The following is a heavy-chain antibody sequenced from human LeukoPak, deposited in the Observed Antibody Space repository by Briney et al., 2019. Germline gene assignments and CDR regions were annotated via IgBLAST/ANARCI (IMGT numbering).Heavy chain of an antibody. J-gene: IGHJ4*02. V-gene: IGHV3-7*05. D-gene: IGHD3/OR15-3a*01. CDR2: MNQDGSVG. Sequence: PGGSLRLSCAASGFTFSSDWMSWVRQAPGKGLEWVAKMNQDGSVGQYVDSVKGRFTISRDHAKNSLFLQMNSLGAEDTAVYFCSSGPNFDYWGQGTLVTVSS. CDR1: GFTFSSDW. CDR3: SSGPNFDY.